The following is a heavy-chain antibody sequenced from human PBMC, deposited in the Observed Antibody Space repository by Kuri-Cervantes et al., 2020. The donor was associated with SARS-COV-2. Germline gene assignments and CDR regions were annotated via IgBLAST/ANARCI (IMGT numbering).Heavy chain of an antibody. Sequence: ASVKVSCKASGYTFTGYYMHWVRQAPGQGLEWMGWINPNSGGTNYAQKFQGRVTMTRDTSISTAYMELSRLRSDDTAVYYCARVTGHDFWSGYYYYYMDVWGKGTTVTVSS. D-gene: IGHD3-3*01. CDR1: GYTFTGYY. CDR3: ARVTGHDFWSGYYYYYMDV. V-gene: IGHV1-2*02. J-gene: IGHJ6*03. CDR2: INPNSGGT.